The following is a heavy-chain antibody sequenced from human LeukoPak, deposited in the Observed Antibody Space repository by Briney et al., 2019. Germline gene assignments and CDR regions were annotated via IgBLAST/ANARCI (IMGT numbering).Heavy chain of an antibody. CDR1: GGSISSGGYS. Sequence: PSETLSLTCTVSGGSISSGGYSWSWIRQPPGKGLEWIGYIYYSGSANYNPSLKGRVTISVDSSKNQFSLRLSSVTAADTAVYYCARVAVSAREYFDYWGQGTLVTVSS. J-gene: IGHJ4*02. CDR3: ARVAVSAREYFDY. D-gene: IGHD2-21*02. V-gene: IGHV4-61*08. CDR2: IYYSGSA.